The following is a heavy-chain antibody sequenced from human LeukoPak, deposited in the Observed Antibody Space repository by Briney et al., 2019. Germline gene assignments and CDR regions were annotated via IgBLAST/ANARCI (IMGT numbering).Heavy chain of an antibody. CDR1: GFTFSSYA. J-gene: IGHJ3*02. CDR3: ARESGSYFDDAFDI. CDR2: ISGSGGST. Sequence: GGSLRLSCAASGFTFSSYAMSWVRQAPGKGLEWVSAISGSGGSTYYADSVKGRFTISRDNAKDSLYLQMNSLRAEDTALYYCARESGSYFDDAFDIWGQGTMVTVSS. D-gene: IGHD1-26*01. V-gene: IGHV3-23*01.